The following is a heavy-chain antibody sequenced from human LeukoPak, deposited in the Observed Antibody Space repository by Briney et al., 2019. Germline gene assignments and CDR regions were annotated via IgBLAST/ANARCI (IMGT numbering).Heavy chain of an antibody. J-gene: IGHJ4*02. CDR3: ARTPGGIYDLDY. Sequence: ASVKVSCKASGYTFTSYYIHWVRQAPGQGLEWMGKINPSGGRTNYAQKFQGRVTMTRDTSTSTVYMELTSLRPEDTAVYSCARTPGGIYDLDYWGQGTLVAVSS. CDR2: INPSGGRT. D-gene: IGHD1-26*01. V-gene: IGHV1-46*01. CDR1: GYTFTSYY.